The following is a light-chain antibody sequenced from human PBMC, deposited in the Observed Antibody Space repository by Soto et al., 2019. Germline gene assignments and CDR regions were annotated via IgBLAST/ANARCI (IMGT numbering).Light chain of an antibody. J-gene: IGLJ1*01. CDR2: EDS. V-gene: IGLV2-23*01. Sequence: QSALTQPASVSGSPGQSITIPCTGTSSDFGSYNLVSWYQQHPGKAPKLMIYEDSKRPSGVSNRFSGSKSGNTASLTISGLQAEDDADYYCCSYAGSSTYVFGTGTKLTVL. CDR3: CSYAGSSTYV. CDR1: SSDFGSYNL.